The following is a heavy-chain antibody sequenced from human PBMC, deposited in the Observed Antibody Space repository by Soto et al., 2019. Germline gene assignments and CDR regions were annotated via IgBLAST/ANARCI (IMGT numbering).Heavy chain of an antibody. CDR3: ARQQQQLVRIGDGMDV. V-gene: IGHV5-10-1*01. J-gene: IGHJ6*02. Sequence: GESLKISCKGSGYSFTSYCISWVRQMPGKGLEWMGRIDPSDSYTNYSPSFQGHVTISADKSISTAYLQWSSLKASDTAMYYCARQQQQLVRIGDGMDVWGQGTTVTVSS. CDR2: IDPSDSYT. CDR1: GYSFTSYC. D-gene: IGHD6-13*01.